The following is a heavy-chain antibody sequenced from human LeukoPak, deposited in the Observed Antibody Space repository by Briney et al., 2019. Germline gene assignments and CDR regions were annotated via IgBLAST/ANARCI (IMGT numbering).Heavy chain of an antibody. J-gene: IGHJ4*02. CDR3: ARGGKGGKSFDY. Sequence: PGRSLRLSCAASGFTFSSYGMHWVRQAPGKGLEWVAVIWYDGSNKYYADSVKGRFTISRDNSKNTLYLQMNSLRVEDTAVYYCARGGKGGKSFDYWGQGTLVTVSS. D-gene: IGHD4-23*01. CDR2: IWYDGSNK. V-gene: IGHV3-33*01. CDR1: GFTFSSYG.